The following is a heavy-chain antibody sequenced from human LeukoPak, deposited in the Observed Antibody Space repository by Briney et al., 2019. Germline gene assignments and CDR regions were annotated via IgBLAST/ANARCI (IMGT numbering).Heavy chain of an antibody. CDR2: ISSDGSNK. CDR3: AKGGHSYGYADY. CDR1: GFTFSTYA. Sequence: PWRSLRLSCAASGFTFSTYAMHWVRQAPGKGLDRVTAISSDGSNKKYADFVKGRFTSSRDNSKNSLYLQMNRLRAADTAVYYCAKGGHSYGYADYWGQGTLVTVSS. V-gene: IGHV3-30*18. D-gene: IGHD5-18*01. J-gene: IGHJ4*02.